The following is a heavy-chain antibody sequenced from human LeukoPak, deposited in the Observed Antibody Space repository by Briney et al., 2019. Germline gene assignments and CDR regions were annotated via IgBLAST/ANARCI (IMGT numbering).Heavy chain of an antibody. D-gene: IGHD3-22*01. Sequence: GGSLRLSCAASGFTFSSYGMHWVRQAPGKGLEWVAFIRYHGSDKYYADSVKDRFTISRDNSKNTLYLQMNSLRAEDTAVYYCAKKWSGDYDSSGVNDAFDIWGQGTMVTVSS. CDR3: AKKWSGDYDSSGVNDAFDI. V-gene: IGHV3-30*02. CDR1: GFTFSSYG. J-gene: IGHJ3*02. CDR2: IRYHGSDK.